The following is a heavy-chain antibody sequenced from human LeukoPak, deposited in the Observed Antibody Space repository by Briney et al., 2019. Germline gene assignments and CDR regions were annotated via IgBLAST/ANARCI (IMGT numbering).Heavy chain of an antibody. Sequence: ASVKVSCTVSGYTLTELSMHWVRQAPGKGLEWMGGFDPEDGETIYAQKFQGRVTMTRDTSTSTVYMELSSLRSEDTAVYYCARVRGGYSYGSFDYWGQGTLVTVSS. D-gene: IGHD5-18*01. V-gene: IGHV1-24*01. CDR1: GYTLTELS. J-gene: IGHJ4*02. CDR2: FDPEDGET. CDR3: ARVRGGYSYGSFDY.